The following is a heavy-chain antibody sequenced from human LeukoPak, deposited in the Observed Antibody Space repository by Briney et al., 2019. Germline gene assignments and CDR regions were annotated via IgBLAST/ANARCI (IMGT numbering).Heavy chain of an antibody. CDR1: GFTFDDYA. D-gene: IGHD4-23*01. V-gene: IGHV3-9*01. CDR2: ISWNSGSI. CDR3: ASRTTVVTPDAFDI. J-gene: IGHJ3*02. Sequence: GGSLRLSCAASGFTFDDYAMHWVRQAPGKGLEWVSSISWNSGSIGYADSVKGRFTISRDNAKNTLYLQMNSLRAEDTAVYFCASRTTVVTPDAFDIWGQGTMVTVSS.